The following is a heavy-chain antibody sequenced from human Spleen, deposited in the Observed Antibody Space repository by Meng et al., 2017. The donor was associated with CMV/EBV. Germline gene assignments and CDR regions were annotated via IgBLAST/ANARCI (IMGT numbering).Heavy chain of an antibody. CDR1: EFIFSGNY. J-gene: IGHJ4*02. CDR2: ISGSGEII. Sequence: GESLKISCAASEFIFSGNYMIWIRQAPGKGLEWLSYISGSGEIIKYVDSVKGRFTISRDNAKNSLSLQMKSLRADDTGVYYCARMGSTGFCDYWGQGTLVTVSS. D-gene: IGHD3-10*01. CDR3: ARMGSTGFCDY. V-gene: IGHV3-11*04.